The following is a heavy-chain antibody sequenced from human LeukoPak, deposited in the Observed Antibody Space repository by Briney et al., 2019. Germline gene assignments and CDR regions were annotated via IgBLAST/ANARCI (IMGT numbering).Heavy chain of an antibody. D-gene: IGHD1-1*01. J-gene: IGHJ5*02. CDR1: GYTLRIHD. CDR2: VSPKTGRT. V-gene: IGHV1-8*01. Sequence: ASVTVSCKASGYTLRIHDSNWVRQAPGQGLEWMGWVSPKTGRTGYAQKFQGRVYMTTNASLSTAYMELSSLRSDDTAVYFCARESERNDGWFDPWGQGTLVTVSS. CDR3: ARESERNDGWFDP.